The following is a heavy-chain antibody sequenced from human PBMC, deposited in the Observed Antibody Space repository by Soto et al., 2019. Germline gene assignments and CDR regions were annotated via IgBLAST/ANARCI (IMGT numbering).Heavy chain of an antibody. CDR1: GFTFSSYG. D-gene: IGHD6-13*01. CDR3: ARERRPSSWYPYYFDY. Sequence: GGSLRLSCVASGFTFSSYGMHWVRQAPGKGLEWVAVIWYDGSNKYYADSVKGRFTISRDNSKNTLYLQMNSLRAEDTAVYYCARERRPSSWYPYYFDYWGQGTLVTVSS. V-gene: IGHV3-33*01. J-gene: IGHJ4*02. CDR2: IWYDGSNK.